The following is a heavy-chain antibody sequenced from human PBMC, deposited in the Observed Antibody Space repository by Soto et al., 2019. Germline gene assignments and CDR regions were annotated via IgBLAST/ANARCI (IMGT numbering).Heavy chain of an antibody. V-gene: IGHV3-30-3*01. CDR3: ARVTHDSSIYGGFGP. Sequence: GGSLRLSCAASGFTFSSYAMHWVRQAPGKGLEWVAVISYDGSNKYYADSVKGRFTISRDNSKNTLYLQMNSLRAEDTAVYYCARVTHDSSIYGGFGPWGQGTLVTVSS. D-gene: IGHD3-22*01. J-gene: IGHJ5*02. CDR1: GFTFSSYA. CDR2: ISYDGSNK.